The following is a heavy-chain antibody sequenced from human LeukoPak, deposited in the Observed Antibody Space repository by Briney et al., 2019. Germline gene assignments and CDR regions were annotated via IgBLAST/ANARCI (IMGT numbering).Heavy chain of an antibody. Sequence: GASVKVSCKASGYTFTDYYMHWVRQAPGQGFEWMGWINPNDGDTNYAQKFQGRVTMTRDTSISTAHMEVSRLRSDDPAVHSCATAHSLYCSSTTCLFDYWGQGTLVTVSS. CDR3: ATAHSLYCSSTTCLFDY. D-gene: IGHD2-2*01. CDR2: INPNDGDT. J-gene: IGHJ4*02. CDR1: GYTFTDYY. V-gene: IGHV1-2*02.